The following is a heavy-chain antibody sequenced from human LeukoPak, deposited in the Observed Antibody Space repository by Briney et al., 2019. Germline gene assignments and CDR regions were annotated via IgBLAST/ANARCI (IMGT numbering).Heavy chain of an antibody. D-gene: IGHD2-15*01. Sequence: ASVKVPCKASGYTFTSYGISWVRQAPGQGLEWMGWISAYNGNTNYAQKLQGRVTMTTDTSTSTAYMELRSLRSDDTAVYYCARVGYCSGGSCYRGAFDIWGQGTMVTVSS. CDR3: ARVGYCSGGSCYRGAFDI. CDR2: ISAYNGNT. V-gene: IGHV1-18*01. CDR1: GYTFTSYG. J-gene: IGHJ3*02.